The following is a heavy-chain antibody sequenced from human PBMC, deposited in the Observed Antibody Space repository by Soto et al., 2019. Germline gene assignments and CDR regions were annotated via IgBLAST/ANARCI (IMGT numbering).Heavy chain of an antibody. Sequence: PGESLKISCKASGYSFTSYWIGWVRQISGKGLEWMGITYPEDSQTLYSPSFQGQVTISVDKSISTAYLQWSSLKASDTAMHYCARQVTAMVLNWFDPWGQGTLVTVSS. CDR2: TYPEDSQT. J-gene: IGHJ5*02. D-gene: IGHD5-18*01. V-gene: IGHV5-51*01. CDR3: ARQVTAMVLNWFDP. CDR1: GYSFTSYW.